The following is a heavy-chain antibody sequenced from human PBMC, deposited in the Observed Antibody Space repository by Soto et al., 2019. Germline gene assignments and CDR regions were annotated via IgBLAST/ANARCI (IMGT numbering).Heavy chain of an antibody. CDR1: GNSFSNYW. CDR3: AKRRVGDAFDV. D-gene: IGHD1-26*01. Sequence: PGESLKISCKGSGNSFSNYWINWVRQVPGKGLEWMGRIEVSDSYTKYSPSFQGHVTISADKSISTVYLQWNSLKAADTAVYFCAKRRVGDAFDVWGQGTKVTVSS. V-gene: IGHV5-10-1*01. J-gene: IGHJ3*01. CDR2: IEVSDSYT.